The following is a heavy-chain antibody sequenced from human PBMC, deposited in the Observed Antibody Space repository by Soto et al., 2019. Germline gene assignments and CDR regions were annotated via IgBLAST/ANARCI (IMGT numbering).Heavy chain of an antibody. CDR3: ARGLYYYDSSGYVGP. CDR1: GGSFSGYY. D-gene: IGHD3-22*01. J-gene: IGHJ5*02. CDR2: INHSGST. V-gene: IGHV4-34*01. Sequence: PSETLSLTCAVYGGSFSGYYWSWIRQPPGKGLEWIGEINHSGSTNYNPSLKSRVTISVDTSKNQFSLKLNSVTAADTAVYYCARGLYYYDSSGYVGPWGQGTLVTISS.